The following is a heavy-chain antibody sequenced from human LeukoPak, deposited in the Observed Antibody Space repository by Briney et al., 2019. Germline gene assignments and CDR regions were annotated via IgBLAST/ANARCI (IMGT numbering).Heavy chain of an antibody. D-gene: IGHD3-10*01. Sequence: GGSLRLSCAASKFTFSNHRMIWVRQAPGKGLEWVSDISGSGSTIYYADSVKGRFTISRDNAKNSLYLQMNSLKTEDTAVYYCTTEGLWFGEFFYFDYWGQGTLVTVSS. CDR3: TTEGLWFGEFFYFDY. V-gene: IGHV3-48*04. CDR1: KFTFSNHR. J-gene: IGHJ4*02. CDR2: ISGSGSTI.